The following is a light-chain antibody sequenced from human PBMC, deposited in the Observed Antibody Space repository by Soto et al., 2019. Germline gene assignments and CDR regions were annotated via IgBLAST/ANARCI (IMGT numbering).Light chain of an antibody. CDR2: DVT. CDR3: SSYTTRNTEV. Sequence: QSVLTQPASVSGSPGQSISISCIGTSSDVGAFNYVSWYQHHPGKAPQLIIYDVTSRPSGVSNRYSASKSGNTASLTISWFLAEDEADYYCSSYTTRNTEVFGTGTKVTVL. CDR1: SSDVGAFNY. J-gene: IGLJ1*01. V-gene: IGLV2-14*03.